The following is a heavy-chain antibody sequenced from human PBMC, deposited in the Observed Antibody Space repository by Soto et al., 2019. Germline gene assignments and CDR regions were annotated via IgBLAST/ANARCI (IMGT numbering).Heavy chain of an antibody. CDR2: IYYSGST. CDR3: ARETLTGRSGWYNWFDP. Sequence: SETLSLTCTVSGGSISSGDYYWSWIRQPPGKGLEWIGYIYYSGSTYYNLSLRSRVTISVDTSKNQFSLNLSSVTVADTAVYYCARETLTGRSGWYNWFDPWGQGTLVTVSS. D-gene: IGHD6-19*01. J-gene: IGHJ5*02. V-gene: IGHV4-30-4*01. CDR1: GGSISSGDYY.